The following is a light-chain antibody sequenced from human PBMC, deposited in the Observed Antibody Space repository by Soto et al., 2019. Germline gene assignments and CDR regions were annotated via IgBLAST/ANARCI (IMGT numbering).Light chain of an antibody. Sequence: EIVLTQSPGTLSLSPGERATLSCRASQSLNSFYLAWYQQKPGQAPRLFIYGSSNRATGIPDRFSGSGSGTEFTLTISRLDPEDFAVYYCQQYDISPRTFGQGTKVEVK. J-gene: IGKJ1*01. CDR1: QSLNSFY. CDR3: QQYDISPRT. V-gene: IGKV3-20*01. CDR2: GSS.